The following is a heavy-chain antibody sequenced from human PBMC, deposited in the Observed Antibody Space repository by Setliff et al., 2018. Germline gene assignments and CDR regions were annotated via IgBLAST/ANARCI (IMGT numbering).Heavy chain of an antibody. J-gene: IGHJ3*02. CDR2: IYYSGST. Sequence: SETLSLTCTVSGGSISSSSYYWGWIRQPPGKGLEWIGSIYYSGSTYYNPSLKSRVTISVDTSKNQFSLKLSSVTAADTAVYYCARKEYYNFWSGPARAFEIWGQGTMVTVSS. CDR1: GGSISSSSYY. CDR3: ARKEYYNFWSGPARAFEI. V-gene: IGHV4-39*07. D-gene: IGHD3-3*01.